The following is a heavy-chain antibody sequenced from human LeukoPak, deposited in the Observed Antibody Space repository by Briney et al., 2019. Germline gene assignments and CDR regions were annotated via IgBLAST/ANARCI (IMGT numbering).Heavy chain of an antibody. D-gene: IGHD5-12*01. Sequence: GGSLRLSCAASGFTFSSYAMTWVRQAPGKGLEWVSAISGSGGRTYYADSVKGRFTISRDNSENTLYVQMNSLRAEDTAVYYCAKDQGYSGYDPLDYWGQGTLVTVSS. CDR1: GFTFSSYA. J-gene: IGHJ4*02. CDR2: ISGSGGRT. CDR3: AKDQGYSGYDPLDY. V-gene: IGHV3-23*01.